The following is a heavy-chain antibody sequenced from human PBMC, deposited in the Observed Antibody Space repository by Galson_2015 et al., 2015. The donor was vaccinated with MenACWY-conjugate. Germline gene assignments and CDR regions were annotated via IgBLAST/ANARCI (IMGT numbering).Heavy chain of an antibody. Sequence: ETLSLTCAVSGGSISSYHWNWIRQPPGKGLEWIGYIYYTGSANYNPSLKSRVTISVDTSKNQFSLKLSSVTAADTAVYFCARAPYGSQTNNYYMDVWGKGTTVTVSS. CDR1: GGSISSYH. V-gene: IGHV4-59*01. J-gene: IGHJ6*03. CDR3: ARAPYGSQTNNYYMDV. CDR2: IYYTGSA. D-gene: IGHD3-10*01.